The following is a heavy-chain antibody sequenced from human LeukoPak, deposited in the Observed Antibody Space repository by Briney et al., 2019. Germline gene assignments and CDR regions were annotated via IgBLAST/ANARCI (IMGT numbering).Heavy chain of an antibody. CDR3: ARRESTTMVRGGVDY. D-gene: IGHD3-10*01. CDR2: ISSGSTTI. V-gene: IGHV3-48*01. J-gene: IGHJ4*02. Sequence: GGSLRLSCAASGFTFTKYSMHWVRQTPGKGLEWVSYISSGSTTIYYTDSVKGRFTISRDNAKNSLYLQMNSLRAEDTAVYYCARRESTTMVRGGVDYWGRGTLVTVSS. CDR1: GFTFTKYS.